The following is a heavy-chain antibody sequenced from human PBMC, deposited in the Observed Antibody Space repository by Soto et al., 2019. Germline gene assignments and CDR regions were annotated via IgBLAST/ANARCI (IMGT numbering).Heavy chain of an antibody. D-gene: IGHD2-15*01. J-gene: IGHJ4*02. CDR2: ISAYNGNT. Sequence: ASVKVSCKASGYTFTSYGISWVRQAPGQGLEWMGWISAYNGNTNYAQKLQGRVAMTTDTSTSTAYMELRSLRSDDTAVYYCARVKEGYCSGGSCPYYFDYWGQGTLVTVSS. CDR1: GYTFTSYG. CDR3: ARVKEGYCSGGSCPYYFDY. V-gene: IGHV1-18*01.